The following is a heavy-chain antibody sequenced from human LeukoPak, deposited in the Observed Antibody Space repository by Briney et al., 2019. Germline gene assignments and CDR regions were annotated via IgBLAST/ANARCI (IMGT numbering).Heavy chain of an antibody. V-gene: IGHV4-30-2*01. CDR2: IYHNGST. J-gene: IGHJ5*02. D-gene: IGHD4-23*01. CDR1: GGSLSGGFT. CDR3: ARGDYGGLGA. Sequence: KASETLSLTCAVSGGSLSGGFTWSWIRQPLGKGLEWIGFIYHNGSTYYNPSLKSRVTISIDTSKNQVSLNLTSVTAADTAMYFCARGDYGGLGAWGQGILVTVSS.